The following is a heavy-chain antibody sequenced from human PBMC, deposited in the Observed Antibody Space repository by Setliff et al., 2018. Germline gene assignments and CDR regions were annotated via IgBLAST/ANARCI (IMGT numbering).Heavy chain of an antibody. J-gene: IGHJ6*01. V-gene: IGHV3-30*18. CDR1: GFTVSSFS. CDR2: LSDDGYNE. Sequence: HPGGSLRLSCAASGFTVSSFSMHWVRQAPVKGLDWVATLSDDGYNEFYADSVKGRFTISRDNSKNTLFLQMDSLRDDDTAVYYCAKDSLEVVIALHGMDVWGQGTTVTVSS. CDR3: AKDSLEVVIALHGMDV. D-gene: IGHD2-21*01.